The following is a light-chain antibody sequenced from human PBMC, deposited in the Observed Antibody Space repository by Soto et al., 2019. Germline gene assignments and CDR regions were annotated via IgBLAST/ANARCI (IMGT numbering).Light chain of an antibody. CDR2: GAN. V-gene: IGKV1-39*01. CDR3: QQNYGTPGT. J-gene: IGKJ1*01. Sequence: DIQLTQSPSSVSASVGDRITITCRSSQSISRYLNWYQQRPGTAPKVLIFGANSLQSGVPSRFSGSGSGTEFTLTISSLQPEDFATYYRQQNYGTPGTFGQGTKVDIK. CDR1: QSISRY.